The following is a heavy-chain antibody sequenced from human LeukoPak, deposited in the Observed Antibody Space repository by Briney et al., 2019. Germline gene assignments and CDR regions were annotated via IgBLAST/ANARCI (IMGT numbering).Heavy chain of an antibody. Sequence: SETLSLTCTVSGGSMSGQSWSWIRQLPGKGLEWIGFIYYTGSTNYNPSLEGRVTFSIDTSKNQFSLRLTSVTAADTAVYYCARSLSMVRGVNNWFDPWGQGTLVTVSS. D-gene: IGHD3-10*01. CDR3: ARSLSMVRGVNNWFDP. CDR1: GGSMSGQS. J-gene: IGHJ5*02. V-gene: IGHV4-59*11. CDR2: IYYTGST.